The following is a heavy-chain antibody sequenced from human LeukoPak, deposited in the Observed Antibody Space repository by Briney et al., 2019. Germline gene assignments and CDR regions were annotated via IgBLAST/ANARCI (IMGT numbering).Heavy chain of an antibody. Sequence: SETLSLTCTVSGGSISSYYWSWIRQPPGKGLEWIGYIYYSGSTNYNPSLKSRVTISLDTSKNQFSLKLSSVTAADTAVYYCAARGGSFDFGYWGQGTLVTVSS. CDR3: AARGGSFDFGY. CDR2: IYYSGST. CDR1: GGSISSYY. J-gene: IGHJ4*02. V-gene: IGHV4-59*01. D-gene: IGHD1-26*01.